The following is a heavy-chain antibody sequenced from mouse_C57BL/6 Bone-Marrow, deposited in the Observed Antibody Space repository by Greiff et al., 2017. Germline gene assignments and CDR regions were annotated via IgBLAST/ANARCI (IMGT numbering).Heavy chain of an antibody. Sequence: QVQLQQSGAELVRPGTSVKMSCKASGYTFTNYWIGWAKQRPGHGLEWIGDIYPGGGYTNYNEKFKGKATLTADKSSSTAYMQFSSLTSEDSDIYYCARSDYYGSSVFDYWGQGTTLTVSS. V-gene: IGHV1-63*01. D-gene: IGHD1-1*01. CDR1: GYTFTNYW. CDR2: IYPGGGYT. CDR3: ARSDYYGSSVFDY. J-gene: IGHJ2*01.